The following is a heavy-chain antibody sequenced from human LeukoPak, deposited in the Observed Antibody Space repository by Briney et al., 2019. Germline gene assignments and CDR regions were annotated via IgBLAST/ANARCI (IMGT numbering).Heavy chain of an antibody. Sequence: SETLSLTCTVSGDSISGYYWSWIRQPPGKGLEWIGYIYYSGSTNYNPSLKSRVTISVDTSKNQFSLKLSSVTAADTAVYYCARRGYSGYDYFIENWGQGTLVTVYS. V-gene: IGHV4-59*01. CDR2: IYYSGST. D-gene: IGHD5-12*01. CDR3: ARRGYSGYDYFIEN. CDR1: GDSISGYY. J-gene: IGHJ4*02.